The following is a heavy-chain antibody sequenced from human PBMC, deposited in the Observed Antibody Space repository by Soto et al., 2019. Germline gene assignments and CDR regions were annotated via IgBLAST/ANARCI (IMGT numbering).Heavy chain of an antibody. J-gene: IGHJ4*02. D-gene: IGHD2-21*02. CDR3: VRVATRLQSMEVLEY. V-gene: IGHV3-30*03. Sequence: QVQLVESGGGVVQPGTSLRLSCKASGFIFRDYLIHWVRQAPGKGLEWLAVLSFDGTAEYYADSTRGRFTISRDIPKRTTYMVINNVRREDTAMYYCVRVATRLQSMEVLEYWGQGTLVTVPS. CDR2: LSFDGTAE. CDR1: GFIFRDYL.